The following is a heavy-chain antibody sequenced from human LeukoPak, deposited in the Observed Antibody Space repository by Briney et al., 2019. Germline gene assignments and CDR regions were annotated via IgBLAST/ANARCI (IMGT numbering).Heavy chain of an antibody. D-gene: IGHD3-16*02. V-gene: IGHV1-18*01. CDR1: GYTFTSYG. CDR3: ARDYDYVWGSYRYEIDY. CDR2: ISAYNGNT. Sequence: GASVKVSCKACGYTFTSYGISWVRQAPGQGLEWMGWISAYNGNTNYAQKLQGRVTMTTDTSTSTAYMELRSLRSDDTAVYYCARDYDYVWGSYRYEIDYWGQGTLVTVSS. J-gene: IGHJ4*02.